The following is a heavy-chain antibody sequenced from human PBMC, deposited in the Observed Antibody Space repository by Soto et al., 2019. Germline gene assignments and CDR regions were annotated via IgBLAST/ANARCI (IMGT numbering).Heavy chain of an antibody. CDR1: GGSISSSSYY. CDR3: ARENVVVPAATPYYYYYYGMDV. D-gene: IGHD2-2*01. CDR2: IYYSGST. V-gene: IGHV4-61*01. Sequence: PSETLSLTCTVSGGSISSSSYYWSWIRQPPGKGLEWIGYIYYSGSTNYNPSLKSRVTISVDTSKNQFSLKLSSVTAADTAVYYCARENVVVPAATPYYYYYYGMDVWGQGTTVTVSS. J-gene: IGHJ6*02.